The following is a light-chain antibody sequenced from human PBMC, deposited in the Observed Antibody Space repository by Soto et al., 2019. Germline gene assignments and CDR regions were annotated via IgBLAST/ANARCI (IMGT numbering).Light chain of an antibody. CDR1: ESISSW. J-gene: IGKJ4*01. V-gene: IGKV1-5*03. CDR2: KAS. CDR3: QQSYSTPLT. Sequence: DIQMNQSPPTLSASAGDRGTITCRASESISSWLAWYQQKPGKAPKLLMYKASSLESGVPSRFSGSGSGTDFTLTISSLQPEDFATYYCQQSYSTPLTFGGGTKVDIK.